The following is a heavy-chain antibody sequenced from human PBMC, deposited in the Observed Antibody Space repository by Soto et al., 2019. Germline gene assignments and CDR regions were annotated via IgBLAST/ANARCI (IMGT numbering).Heavy chain of an antibody. CDR3: ARDLFGGYCLDY. V-gene: IGHV4-59*01. D-gene: IGHD5-12*01. Sequence: SETLSLTCTVSGGSINNNFWGWIRQPPGKGPEWIGYVYYDGHTDYNPSLESRVTIAVDTSKNQFSLRLTSVTAADTAVYYCARDLFGGYCLDYWGQGALVTVSS. CDR2: VYYDGHT. CDR1: GGSINNNF. J-gene: IGHJ4*02.